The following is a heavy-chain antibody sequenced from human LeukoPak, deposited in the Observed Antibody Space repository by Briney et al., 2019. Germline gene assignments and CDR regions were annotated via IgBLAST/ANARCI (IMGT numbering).Heavy chain of an antibody. J-gene: IGHJ4*02. D-gene: IGHD1-14*01. CDR1: GFTFSSYA. V-gene: IGHV3-30*04. CDR3: VKDNHLDY. Sequence: GGSLRLSCAASGFTFSSYAMHWVRQAPGKGLEWVAVISYDGSNKYYADSVKGRFTISRDNSKNTLYLQMNSLRAEDTALYYCVKDNHLDYWGQGTLVIVSS. CDR2: ISYDGSNK.